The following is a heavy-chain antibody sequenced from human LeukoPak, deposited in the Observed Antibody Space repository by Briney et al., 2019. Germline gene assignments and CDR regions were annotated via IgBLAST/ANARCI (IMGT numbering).Heavy chain of an antibody. Sequence: GRSLRLSCAASVFTFSSYGMHWVRQAPGKGLEWVAVIWYDGSNKYYADSVKGRFTISRDNSKNTLYLQMNSLRAEDTAVYYCARDCSSASCFDYWGQGPLVTVSS. CDR1: VFTFSSYG. V-gene: IGHV3-33*01. CDR3: ARDCSSASCFDY. CDR2: IWYDGSNK. D-gene: IGHD2-2*01. J-gene: IGHJ4*02.